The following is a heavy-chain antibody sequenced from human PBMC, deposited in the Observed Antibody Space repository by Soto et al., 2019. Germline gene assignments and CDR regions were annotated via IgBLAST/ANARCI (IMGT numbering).Heavy chain of an antibody. CDR3: AKKGIYCGGDCYSGFDY. J-gene: IGHJ4*02. CDR1: GFTISNFA. Sequence: EVQLLESGGGLVQPGGSLRLSCGASGFTISNFAMNWVRQARGKGLEGVSSIAYSGGSTYYADSVKGRFTISRDNSKNTLYLQMNSLRAEDTAVYYCAKKGIYCGGDCYSGFDYWGQGTLVTVSS. CDR2: IAYSGGST. V-gene: IGHV3-23*01. D-gene: IGHD2-21*02.